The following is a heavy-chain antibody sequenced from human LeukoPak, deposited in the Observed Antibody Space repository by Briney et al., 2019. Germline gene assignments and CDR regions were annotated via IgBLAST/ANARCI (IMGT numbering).Heavy chain of an antibody. D-gene: IGHD3-9*01. Sequence: GGSVKVSCKASGYTFNSYAISWVRQAPGQALEWIGWISAYNGNTNFAQKLQGRVTMTTDTSTSTAYMDLRSLRSDDTAVYYCARDQAATNTQVRFCLDWGQGTLVTVSS. CDR2: ISAYNGNT. CDR1: GYTFNSYA. CDR3: ARDQAATNTQVRFCLD. V-gene: IGHV1-18*01. J-gene: IGHJ4*02.